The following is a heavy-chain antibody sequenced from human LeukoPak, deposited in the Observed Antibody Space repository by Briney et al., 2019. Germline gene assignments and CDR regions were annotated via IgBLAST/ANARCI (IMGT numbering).Heavy chain of an antibody. CDR2: ISDSGGYT. CDR3: AKDLSVVAATKGPDY. V-gene: IGHV3-23*01. D-gene: IGHD2-15*01. Sequence: GGSLRLSCAASGLTFRTYAMSRVRQAPGKGLEWVSSISDSGGYTFYADSVKGRFTISRDNSKNTVYLQMNSLRAEDTAVYYCAKDLSVVAATKGPDYWGQGTLVTVSS. J-gene: IGHJ4*02. CDR1: GLTFRTYA.